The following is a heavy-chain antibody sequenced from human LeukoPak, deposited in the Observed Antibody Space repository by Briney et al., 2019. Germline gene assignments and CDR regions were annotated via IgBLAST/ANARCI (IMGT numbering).Heavy chain of an antibody. CDR3: AALWFDP. J-gene: IGHJ5*02. V-gene: IGHV3-48*03. Sequence: GGSLRLSCAASGFIFSNYEMNWVRQAPGKGLEWVSYINRGGGIAYYVDSVRGRFTISRDNTKNALYLQMNSLRAEDTAVYYCAALWFDPWGQGTLVTVPS. CDR1: GFIFSNYE. CDR2: INRGGGIA.